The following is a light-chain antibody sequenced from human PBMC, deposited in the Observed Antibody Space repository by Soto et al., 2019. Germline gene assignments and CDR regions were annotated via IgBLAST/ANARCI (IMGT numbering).Light chain of an antibody. V-gene: IGKV1-5*03. J-gene: IGKJ1*01. CDR1: QSISSW. Sequence: DIPMTQSPSALSASVGDRVTITCRASQSISSWLAWYQQKPGKAPKLLIYQASTLESGVPSRFGGTGSGTEFTLTISSLQPDDFATYYCQQYSGIWTFGQGTKVEIK. CDR3: QQYSGIWT. CDR2: QAS.